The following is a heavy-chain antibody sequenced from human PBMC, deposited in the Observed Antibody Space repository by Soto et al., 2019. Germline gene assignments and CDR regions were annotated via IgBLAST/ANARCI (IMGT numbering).Heavy chain of an antibody. J-gene: IGHJ4*02. V-gene: IGHV3-23*01. CDR1: GFTFSNYA. D-gene: IGHD5-18*01. CDR2: ISTSGGST. CDR3: ARDGLGAYTYGSYYFDY. Sequence: EVQLLESGGGLVQPGGSLRLSCAAYGFTFSNYAMSWVRQAPGKGLEWVSTISTSGGSTYSADSVKGRFTTSRDNSKNTLYLQMNSLRAEGTAVYYCARDGLGAYTYGSYYFDYWGQGTLVTVSS.